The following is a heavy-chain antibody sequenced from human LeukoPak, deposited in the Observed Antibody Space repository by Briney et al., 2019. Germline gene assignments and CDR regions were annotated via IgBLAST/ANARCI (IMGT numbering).Heavy chain of an antibody. CDR1: GFTFSDYY. J-gene: IGHJ5*02. V-gene: IGHV3-11*05. D-gene: IGHD2-15*01. CDR2: ISSSSSYT. Sequence: GGSLRLSCAAFGFTFSDYYMSWIRQAPGKGLEWVSYISSSSSYTNYADSVKGRFTISRDNAKNSLYLQMNSLRAEDTAVYYCARGVVVAANNWFDPWGQGTLVTVSS. CDR3: ARGVVVAANNWFDP.